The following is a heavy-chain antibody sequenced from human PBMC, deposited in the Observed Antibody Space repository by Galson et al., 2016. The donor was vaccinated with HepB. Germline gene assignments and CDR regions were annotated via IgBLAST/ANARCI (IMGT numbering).Heavy chain of an antibody. CDR3: AKDTWGGWSGGGMDV. J-gene: IGHJ6*02. V-gene: IGHV3-33*06. Sequence: SLRLSCAASGFTFSTNAIHWVRQAPGKGLEWVAVMWYDGGSRYFADSVKGRFSISRDISKSTMYLQMNSLRAEDTAIYYCAKDTWGGWSGGGMDVWGQGTTVTVSS. D-gene: IGHD3-10*02. CDR1: GFTFSTNA. CDR2: MWYDGGSR.